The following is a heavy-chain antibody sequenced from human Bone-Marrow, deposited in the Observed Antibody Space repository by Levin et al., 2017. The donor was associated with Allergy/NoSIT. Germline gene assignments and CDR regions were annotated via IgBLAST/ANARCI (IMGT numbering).Heavy chain of an antibody. CDR2: ISFDGNDK. CDR1: GFTFNPYG. Sequence: GESLKISCAASGFTFNPYGMHWVRQAPGKGLDWVAVISFDGNDKYYIESVKGRFTISRDNSKNVMYMQMNSLRPEDTGVYYCARALGQYYNIGYYFDPWGRGTPVIVSS. V-gene: IGHV3-30*03. D-gene: IGHD3-16*01. J-gene: IGHJ2*01. CDR3: ARALGQYYNIGYYFDP.